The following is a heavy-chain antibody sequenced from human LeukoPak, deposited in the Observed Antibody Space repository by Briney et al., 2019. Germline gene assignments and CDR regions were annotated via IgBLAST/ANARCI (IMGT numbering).Heavy chain of an antibody. CDR1: GFTFDDYG. CDR2: INWNGGRT. V-gene: IGHV3-20*04. CDR3: ARDEAYYYDSSGYYAFDI. D-gene: IGHD3-22*01. J-gene: IGHJ3*02. Sequence: GGSLRLSCAASGFTFDDYGMSWVRQAPGKGLEWVSGINWNGGRTGYADSVKGRFTISRGNAKNSLYLQMNSLRAEDTALYYCARDEAYYYDSSGYYAFDIWGQGTMVTVSS.